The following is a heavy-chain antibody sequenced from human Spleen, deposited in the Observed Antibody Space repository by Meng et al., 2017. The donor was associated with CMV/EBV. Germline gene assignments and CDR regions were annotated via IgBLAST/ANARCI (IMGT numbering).Heavy chain of an antibody. CDR1: GGSISSYY. J-gene: IGHJ3*02. CDR3: ARALGIVGATYDAFDI. V-gene: IGHV4-59*12. CDR2: IYYSGST. D-gene: IGHD1-26*01. Sequence: SETLSLTCTVSGGSISSYYWSWIRQPPGKGLEWIGYIYYSGSTYYNPSLKSRVTMSLDTSKNQFSLKLNSVTAADTAVYYCARALGIVGATYDAFDIWGQGTMVTVSS.